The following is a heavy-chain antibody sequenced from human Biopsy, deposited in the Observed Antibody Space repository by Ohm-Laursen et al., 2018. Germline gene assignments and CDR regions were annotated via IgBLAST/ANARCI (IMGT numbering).Heavy chain of an antibody. CDR1: GGTFSNSA. J-gene: IGHJ3*01. V-gene: IGHV1-69*06. D-gene: IGHD1-26*01. CDR3: ARSMLGASTGDDAFDV. CDR2: FIPMFNTG. Sequence: SVKVSCKSSGGTFSNSAINWVRQAPGQGLEWMGGFIPMFNTGKDAQNFQGRVTMTADKSTNTVYMELTSLRSDDTAMYYCARSMLGASTGDDAFDVWGQGTFVIVSS.